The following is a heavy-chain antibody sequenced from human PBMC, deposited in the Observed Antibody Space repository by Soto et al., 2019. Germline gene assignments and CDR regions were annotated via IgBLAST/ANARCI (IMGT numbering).Heavy chain of an antibody. CDR2: IDPSDSYT. D-gene: IGHD5-12*01. CDR3: ARRGYSGYDSYYYYYGMDV. CDR1: GYIFTSYW. J-gene: IGHJ6*02. V-gene: IGHV5-10-1*01. Sequence: PGESLKISCKGSGYIFTSYWISWGRQMPGKGLEWMGRIDPSDSYTNYSPSFQGHVTISADKSISTAYLQWSSLKASDTAMYYCARRGYSGYDSYYYYYGMDVWGQGTTVTVSS.